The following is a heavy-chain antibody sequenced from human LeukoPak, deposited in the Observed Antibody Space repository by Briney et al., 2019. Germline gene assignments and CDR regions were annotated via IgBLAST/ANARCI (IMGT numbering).Heavy chain of an antibody. CDR1: GGSFSGYY. Sequence: SETLSLTCAVYGGSFSGYYWSWIRQPPGKGLEWIGEINHSGSTNYNPSLKSRVTISVDTSKNQFSLKLSSVTAADTAVYYCAGARIAVASIDYWGQGTLVTVSS. CDR3: AGARIAVASIDY. CDR2: INHSGST. V-gene: IGHV4-34*01. J-gene: IGHJ4*02. D-gene: IGHD6-19*01.